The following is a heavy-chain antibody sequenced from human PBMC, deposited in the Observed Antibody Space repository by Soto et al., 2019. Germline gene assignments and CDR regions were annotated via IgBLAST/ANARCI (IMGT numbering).Heavy chain of an antibody. CDR3: AKEMVAAAYVETSPFDL. J-gene: IGHJ4*02. V-gene: IGHV3-23*01. D-gene: IGHD2-15*01. Sequence: VRLLESGGGLVQPGGSLKLSCAASGFTFSSYAMGWLRQAPGTGPEWVAFVDGSGGDTSFADSVKGRFTISRDNSKNSLYLHMNSLRAEDTAIYYCAKEMVAAAYVETSPFDLWGQGTLVTVSS. CDR1: GFTFSSYA. CDR2: VDGSGGDT.